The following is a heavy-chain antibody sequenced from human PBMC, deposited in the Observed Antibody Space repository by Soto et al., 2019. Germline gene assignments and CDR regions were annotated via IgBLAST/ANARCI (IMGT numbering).Heavy chain of an antibody. CDR1: GGSISSSSYY. V-gene: IGHV4-39*01. CDR2: IYYSGST. J-gene: IGHJ4*02. CDR3: ERNHSGSYRQFDY. Sequence: SETLSLTCTVSGGSISSSSYYWGWIRQPPGKGLEWIGSIYYSGSTYYNPSLKGRVTISVDTSKNQFSLKLSSVTAADTAVYYCERNHSGSYRQFDYWGQGTLVTVSS. D-gene: IGHD1-26*01.